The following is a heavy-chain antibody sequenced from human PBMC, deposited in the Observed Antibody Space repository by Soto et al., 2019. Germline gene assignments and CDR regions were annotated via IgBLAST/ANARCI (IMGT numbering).Heavy chain of an antibody. D-gene: IGHD2-2*01. CDR3: ARDGTGYCSRTSCQLDYGMDV. V-gene: IGHV1-3*01. J-gene: IGHJ6*02. Sequence: ASVKVSCKASGYTFTSYVMHWVLQAPGQRLEWMGWINAGNGNTKYSQKFQGRVTITRDTSASTAYMELSSLRSEDTAVYYCARDGTGYCSRTSCQLDYGMDVWGQGTTVTVSS. CDR1: GYTFTSYV. CDR2: INAGNGNT.